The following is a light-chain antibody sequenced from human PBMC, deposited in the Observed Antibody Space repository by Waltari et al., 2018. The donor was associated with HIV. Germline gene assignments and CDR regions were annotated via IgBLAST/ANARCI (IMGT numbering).Light chain of an antibody. Sequence: DLTQPPSVSVSPGQTARITCSGDALSKQYSYWYQQKAGQAPVLVIFKDTERPSGIPERFSASSSGTTVTLTITSVEAEDEAEYFCQSSDTTASHELFGGGTKLTVL. CDR2: KDT. CDR1: ALSKQY. V-gene: IGLV3-25*03. CDR3: QSSDTTASHEL. J-gene: IGLJ2*01.